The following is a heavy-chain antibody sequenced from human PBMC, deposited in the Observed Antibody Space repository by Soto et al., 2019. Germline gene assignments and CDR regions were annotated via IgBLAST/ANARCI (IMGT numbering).Heavy chain of an antibody. V-gene: IGHV1-69*02. CDR1: GDTLSNYP. D-gene: IGHD2-2*01. Sequence: QVQLVQSGAEVKKPGSSVKVSCKASGDTLSNYPISWVRQAPGQGLEWMERIIPMLGIANYAQKFQGRVTITADKSTSTAYMELSSLRSDDTAVYYCARGGKNCPTATCYAMSGYWGQGTLVTVSS. J-gene: IGHJ4*02. CDR2: IIPMLGIA. CDR3: ARGGKNCPTATCYAMSGY.